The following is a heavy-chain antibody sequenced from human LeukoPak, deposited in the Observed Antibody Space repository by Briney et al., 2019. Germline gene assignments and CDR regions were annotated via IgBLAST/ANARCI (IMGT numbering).Heavy chain of an antibody. V-gene: IGHV4-34*01. CDR3: AREDMVRGVITGSFDP. J-gene: IGHJ5*02. CDR1: GGSFSGYY. D-gene: IGHD3-10*01. Sequence: SETLSLTCAVYGGSFSGYYWSWIRQPPGKGLEWIGEINHSGSTNYNPSLKSGVTISVDTSKNQFSLKLSSVTAADTAVYYCAREDMVRGVITGSFDPWGQGTLVTVSS. CDR2: INHSGST.